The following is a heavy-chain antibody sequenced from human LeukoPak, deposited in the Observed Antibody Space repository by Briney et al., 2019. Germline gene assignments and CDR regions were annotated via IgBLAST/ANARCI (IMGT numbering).Heavy chain of an antibody. V-gene: IGHV4-59*01. CDR1: GGSISSFY. CDR2: IYYSGDTNGST. J-gene: IGHJ6*02. D-gene: IGHD6-13*01. CDR3: ARAPLTSYSTSYYYYYGMDV. Sequence: SETLSLTCTVSGGSISSFYWSWIRQPPGKGLEWIGYIYYSGDTNGSTNYNPSLKSRVTISVDTSRNQFSLKLSPVTAADTAVYYCARAPLTSYSTSYYYYYGMDVWGQGTTVTVSS.